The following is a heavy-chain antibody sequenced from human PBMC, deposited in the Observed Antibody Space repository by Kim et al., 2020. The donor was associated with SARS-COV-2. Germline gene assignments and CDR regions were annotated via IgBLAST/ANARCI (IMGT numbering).Heavy chain of an antibody. Sequence: GSEYDAEYVKGRFTISGDNSKIILYLQMNSRRAEDTAVYYCVKALGPCFDYWGQGTLVTVSS. J-gene: IGHJ4*02. V-gene: IGHV3-23*01. CDR2: GSE. CDR3: VKALGPCFDY.